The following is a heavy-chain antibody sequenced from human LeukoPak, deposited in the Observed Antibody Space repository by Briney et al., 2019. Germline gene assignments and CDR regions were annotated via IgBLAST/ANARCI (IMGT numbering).Heavy chain of an antibody. D-gene: IGHD1-1*01. CDR3: AKNPRLEGWIYFDS. CDR2: ISGSGGRI. J-gene: IGHJ4*02. V-gene: IGHV3-23*01. Sequence: GGSLRLSCAASGFTFSSYSMSWVRQAPGKGLEWVSSISGSGGRIDYADSVKGRFTISRDNSKDTLSLQMNSLTAEDTAVYYCAKNPRLEGWIYFDSWGQGILVTVSS. CDR1: GFTFSSYS.